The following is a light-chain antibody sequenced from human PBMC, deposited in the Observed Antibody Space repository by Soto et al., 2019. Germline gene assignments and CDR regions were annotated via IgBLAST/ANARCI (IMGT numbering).Light chain of an antibody. J-gene: IGLJ2*01. CDR2: DNN. CDR3: GTWDTSLGTVL. CDR1: SSNIGNNS. V-gene: IGLV1-51*01. Sequence: QSVLTQPPSVSVAPGQKITISCSGSSSNIGNNSVSWYQQLLGTAPKLLIYDNNKRPSGIPDRFSGSKSGTSATLGITGLQTGDEADYYCGTWDTSLGTVLFGGGTKLTVL.